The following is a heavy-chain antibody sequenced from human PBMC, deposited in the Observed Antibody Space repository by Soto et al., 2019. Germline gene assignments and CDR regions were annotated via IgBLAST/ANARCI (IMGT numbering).Heavy chain of an antibody. D-gene: IGHD6-13*01. CDR2: ISYSGST. CDR1: GGSISSYY. CDR3: ARGIAAAGRRAKPGPPEYYYHGMDV. Sequence: PSETLSLTCTVSGGSISSYYWSWIRQPPGQGLEWIAYISYSGSTNYNPSLKSRVTISVDTSKNQFSLKLSSVTAADTAVYYCARGIAAAGRRAKPGPPEYYYHGMDVWGQGTTVTVSS. J-gene: IGHJ6*02. V-gene: IGHV4-59*01.